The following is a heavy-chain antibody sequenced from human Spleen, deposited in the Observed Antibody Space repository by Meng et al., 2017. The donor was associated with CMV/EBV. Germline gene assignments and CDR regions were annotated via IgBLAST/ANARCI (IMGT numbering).Heavy chain of an antibody. D-gene: IGHD6-19*01. J-gene: IGHJ4*02. CDR3: ARDAAGYSSGPGEY. CDR2: INPNSGGT. V-gene: IGHV1-2*02. CDR1: GYTFTGYY. Sequence: QGQVVQSGAEVKKPGASVKVSCKASGYTFTGYYMHWVRQAPGQGLEWMGWINPNSGGTNYAQKFQGRVTMTRDTSISTAYMELSRLRSDDTAVYYCARDAAGYSSGPGEYWGQGTLVTVSS.